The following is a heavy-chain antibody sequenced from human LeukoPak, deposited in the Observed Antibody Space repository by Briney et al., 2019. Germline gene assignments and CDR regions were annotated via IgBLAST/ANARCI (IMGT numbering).Heavy chain of an antibody. Sequence: SVKVSCKASGGTFSSYAISSVRQAPGQGLEWMGRIIPIFGIANYAQKFQGRVTITADKSTSTAYMELSSLRSEDTAVYYCARDPHPDYGDYKYYFDYWGQGTLVTVSS. CDR1: GGTFSSYA. CDR3: ARDPHPDYGDYKYYFDY. V-gene: IGHV1-69*04. D-gene: IGHD4-17*01. J-gene: IGHJ4*02. CDR2: IIPIFGIA.